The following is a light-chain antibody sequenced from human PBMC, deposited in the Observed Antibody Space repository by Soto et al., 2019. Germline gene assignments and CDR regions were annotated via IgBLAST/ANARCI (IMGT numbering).Light chain of an antibody. Sequence: IVLTHSPGTLSLSPCERATLSCSASQSVSNNYLAWYQQKPGQAPRLLIYGASTRATGIPARFSGSGSGTEFTLTISSLQSEDFAVYYCQQYNNWPLSFGGGTKVDIK. CDR2: GAS. V-gene: IGKV3-15*01. CDR1: QSVSNN. CDR3: QQYNNWPLS. J-gene: IGKJ4*01.